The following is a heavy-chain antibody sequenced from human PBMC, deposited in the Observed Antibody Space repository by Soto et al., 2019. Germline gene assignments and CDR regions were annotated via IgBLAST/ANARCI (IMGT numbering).Heavy chain of an antibody. CDR1: GFTFSAFW. CDR2: TNKDGASS. V-gene: IGHV3-74*01. D-gene: IGHD2-21*01. Sequence: EVQLVESGGDFVQPGGSLRLSCEASGFTFSAFWMHWVRHVPGEGLMWISRTNKDGASSEYADSVKGRFSVSRDNANNKMFLHMTGLRAEETAVYYCARDDLRRDEALDIWGQGTVVTVSS. J-gene: IGHJ3*02. CDR3: ARDDLRRDEALDI.